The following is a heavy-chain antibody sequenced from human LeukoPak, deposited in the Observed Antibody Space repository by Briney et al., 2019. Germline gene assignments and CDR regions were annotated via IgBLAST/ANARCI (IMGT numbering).Heavy chain of an antibody. V-gene: IGHV1-2*02. Sequence: ASVNVSCKASGYTFTVYYMHWVRQAPGQGLEWMGWINPNSGGTNYAQKFQGRVTMTRDTSISTAYMELSRLRSDDTAVYYCARGPKRDDYVWGSYRSFFDYWGQGTLVTVSS. CDR3: ARGPKRDDYVWGSYRSFFDY. CDR2: INPNSGGT. J-gene: IGHJ4*02. D-gene: IGHD3-16*02. CDR1: GYTFTVYY.